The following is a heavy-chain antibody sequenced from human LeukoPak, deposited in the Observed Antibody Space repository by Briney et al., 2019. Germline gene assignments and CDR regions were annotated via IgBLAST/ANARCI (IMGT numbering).Heavy chain of an antibody. CDR1: GGSVSSSSYY. CDR3: AREIGRGYCSSTSCPIRLDP. V-gene: IGHV4-39*02. J-gene: IGHJ5*02. D-gene: IGHD2-2*01. Sequence: PSETLSLTRTVSGGSVSSSSYYWGWIRQPPGKGLEWIGSIYYSGSTYYNPSLKSRVTISVDTSKNQFSLKLSSVTAADTAVYYCAREIGRGYCSSTSCPIRLDPWGQGTLVTVSS. CDR2: IYYSGST.